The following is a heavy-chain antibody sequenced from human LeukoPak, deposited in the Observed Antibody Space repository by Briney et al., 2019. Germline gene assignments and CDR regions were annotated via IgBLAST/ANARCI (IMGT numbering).Heavy chain of an antibody. CDR2: IHRSGSP. CDR3: AREILGGFNPGAY. Sequence: PSETLSLTCTVSLDSTTSNFWSWVRQPPGKGLEWIGEIHRSGSPSYNPSLQSRVTISIDRSRNQIVLELSSVTAADTAVYYCAREILGGFNPGAYWGQGILVTVSS. CDR1: LDSTTSNF. J-gene: IGHJ4*02. V-gene: IGHV4-4*02. D-gene: IGHD1-14*01.